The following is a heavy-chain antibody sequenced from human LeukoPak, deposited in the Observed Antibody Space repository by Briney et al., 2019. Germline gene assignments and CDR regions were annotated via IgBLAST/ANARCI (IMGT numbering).Heavy chain of an antibody. CDR2: IYTSGNT. CDR1: GVSISSGTYY. CDR3: ARHDPIPLARKGYYFVMGV. Sequence: SETLSLTCTVSGVSISSGTYYWSWIRQPAGKGLEWIGRIYTSGNTNYNPSLKSRVTISVDTSKNQFSLNLSSVTAADTAVYYCARHDPIPLARKGYYFVMGVWGQGTTVTVSS. V-gene: IGHV4-61*02. J-gene: IGHJ6*02. D-gene: IGHD6-19*01.